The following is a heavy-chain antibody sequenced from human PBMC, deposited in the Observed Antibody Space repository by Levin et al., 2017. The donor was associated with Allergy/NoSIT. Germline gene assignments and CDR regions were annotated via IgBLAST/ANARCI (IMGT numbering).Heavy chain of an antibody. CDR1: GFTFGDNA. CDR2: IRSKAYGGSA. CDR3: TRLYKGSSDRYYFFDY. V-gene: IGHV3-49*04. D-gene: IGHD3-22*01. Sequence: PGGSLRLSCTVSGFTFGDNALTWVRQAPGRGLEWVRFIRSKAYGGSAEYAASVKGRFTISRDDSKSIAYLQMDSLKTEDTAMYYCTRLYKGSSDRYYFFDYWGQGTLVTVSS. J-gene: IGHJ4*02.